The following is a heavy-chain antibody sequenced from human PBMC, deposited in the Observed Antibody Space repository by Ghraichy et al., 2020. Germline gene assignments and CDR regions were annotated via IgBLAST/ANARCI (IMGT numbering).Heavy chain of an antibody. CDR3: ARRGQQRGYFDY. V-gene: IGHV3-23*01. CDR1: GFTFSSYA. J-gene: IGHJ4*02. Sequence: GGSLRLSCAASGFTFSSYAMSWVRQASGKGLEWVSAIVESGGSTYYADSVKGRFTISRDNSKNTLDLQMNSLRVEDTAVYYCARRGQQRGYFDYWGQGTLVTVSS. D-gene: IGHD6-13*01. CDR2: IVESGGST.